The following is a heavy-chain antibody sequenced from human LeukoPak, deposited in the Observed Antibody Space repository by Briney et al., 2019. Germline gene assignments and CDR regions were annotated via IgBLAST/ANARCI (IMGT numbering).Heavy chain of an antibody. Sequence: GGPLTLSCAASGFTFNSYWIIGLRQAPAKGLEGVANIKQDGSEKYYVHAVKGRFTISRENAKNSLYLQMHSLSAEDTAVYYCARETSRYYYGSSGYYHVDYWGQGTLVTVSS. CDR2: IKQDGSEK. D-gene: IGHD3-22*01. CDR1: GFTFNSYW. CDR3: ARETSRYYYGSSGYYHVDY. V-gene: IGHV3-7*01. J-gene: IGHJ4*02.